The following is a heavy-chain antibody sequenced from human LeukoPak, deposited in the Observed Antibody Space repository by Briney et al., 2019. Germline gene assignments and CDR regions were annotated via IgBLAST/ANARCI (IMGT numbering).Heavy chain of an antibody. CDR2: ISGSGGST. V-gene: IGHV3-23*01. J-gene: IGHJ4*02. Sequence: GGSLRLSCAASGFTFSSYAMSWVRQAPGKGLEWVSAISGSGGSTYYADSVKGRFTISRDNSKNALYLQMNSLRAEDTAVYYCAKALGGDYSSDYWGQGTLVTVSS. D-gene: IGHD6-13*01. CDR3: AKALGGDYSSDY. CDR1: GFTFSSYA.